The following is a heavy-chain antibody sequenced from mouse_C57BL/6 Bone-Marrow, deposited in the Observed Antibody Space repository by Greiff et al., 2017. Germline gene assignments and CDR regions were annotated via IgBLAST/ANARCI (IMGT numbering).Heavy chain of an antibody. CDR3: ARDWDYFDY. CDR1: GYAFSTSW. D-gene: IGHD4-1*01. V-gene: IGHV1-80*01. J-gene: IGHJ2*01. CDR2: LYPGDGDT. Sequence: VQLQQSGAELVKPGASVKISCKVSGYAFSTSWMTWVKQRPGTGLEWIGQLYPGDGDTNYNGKFKGKATLTADKSSSTAYMQLSSLTSDDYAVYFCARDWDYFDYWGQGTTLTVSS.